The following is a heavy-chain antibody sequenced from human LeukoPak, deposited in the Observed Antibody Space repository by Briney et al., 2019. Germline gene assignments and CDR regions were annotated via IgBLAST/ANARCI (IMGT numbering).Heavy chain of an antibody. Sequence: GGTLRLSCSASGFTFSSYAMHWVRQAPGKGLEYVSAISSNGGSTYYADSVKGRFTISRDNSKNTLYLQMSSLRAEDTAVYYCVRSAATSYDAFDIWGQGTMVTVSS. D-gene: IGHD6-25*01. V-gene: IGHV3-64D*06. CDR3: VRSAATSYDAFDI. J-gene: IGHJ3*02. CDR1: GFTFSSYA. CDR2: ISSNGGST.